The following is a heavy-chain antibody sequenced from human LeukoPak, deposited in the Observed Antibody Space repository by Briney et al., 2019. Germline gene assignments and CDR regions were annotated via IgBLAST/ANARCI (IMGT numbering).Heavy chain of an antibody. D-gene: IGHD3-22*01. CDR3: ARTYYYDSSGYDNWFDP. CDR2: IIPIFGTA. Sequence: SVKVSCKASGGAFSSYAISWVRQAPGQGLEWMGGIIPIFGTANYAQKFQGRVTITADESTSTAYMELSSLRSEDTAVYYCARTYYYDSSGYDNWFDPWGQGTLVTVSS. V-gene: IGHV1-69*01. J-gene: IGHJ5*02. CDR1: GGAFSSYA.